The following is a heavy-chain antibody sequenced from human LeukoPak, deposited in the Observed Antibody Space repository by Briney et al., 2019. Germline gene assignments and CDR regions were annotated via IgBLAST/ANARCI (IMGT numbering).Heavy chain of an antibody. V-gene: IGHV4-59*01. J-gene: IGHJ4*02. CDR3: ATDNSYGSGSYYT. D-gene: IGHD3-10*01. CDR1: GGSISSSY. Sequence: PSETLSLTCTVSGGSISSSYWSWIRQPPGKGLEWIGYIYYSGNTNYNPSLKSRVTISVDTSKNQFSLKLSSVTAADTAVYYYATDNSYGSGSYYTWGQGTLVTVSS. CDR2: IYYSGNT.